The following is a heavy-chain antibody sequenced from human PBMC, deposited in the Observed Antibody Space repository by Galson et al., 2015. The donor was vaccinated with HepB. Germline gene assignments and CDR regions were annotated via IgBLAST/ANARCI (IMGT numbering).Heavy chain of an antibody. D-gene: IGHD5-18*01. CDR1: FNTYS. Sequence: FNTYSMSWVRQAPGKGLEWVSGISGSGDITYYADSVKGRFTISRDNSERTLYLQMNNLRADDTAIYYCGGSYGDYWGQGTLVTVSS. V-gene: IGHV3-23*01. CDR3: GGSYGDY. J-gene: IGHJ4*02. CDR2: ISGSGDIT.